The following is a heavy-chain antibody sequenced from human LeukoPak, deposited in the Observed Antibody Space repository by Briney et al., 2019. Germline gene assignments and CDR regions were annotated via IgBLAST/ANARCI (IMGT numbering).Heavy chain of an antibody. CDR1: GFTFSSYA. Sequence: GGSLRLSCAASGFTFSSYAMSWVRQAPGKGLEWVSAISGSGGSTYYADSVKGRFTTSRDNSKNTLYLQMNSLRAEDTAVYYCARTSLRFLEWPYYFDYWGQGTLVTVSS. D-gene: IGHD3-3*01. V-gene: IGHV3-23*01. CDR3: ARTSLRFLEWPYYFDY. CDR2: ISGSGGST. J-gene: IGHJ4*02.